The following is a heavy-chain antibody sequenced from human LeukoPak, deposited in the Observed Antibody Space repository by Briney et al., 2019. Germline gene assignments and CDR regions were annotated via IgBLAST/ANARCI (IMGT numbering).Heavy chain of an antibody. Sequence: GGSLRLSCAASGFTFSGYAMSWVRQAPGKGLEWVSVISGSGGSTYYADSVKGRFTISRDNSKNTLYLQMNSLRGEDTAVYYCAKDRSYYDILTGYYPSPLFDYWGQGTLVTVSS. CDR3: AKDRSYYDILTGYYPSPLFDY. V-gene: IGHV3-23*01. CDR2: ISGSGGST. J-gene: IGHJ4*02. D-gene: IGHD3-9*01. CDR1: GFTFSGYA.